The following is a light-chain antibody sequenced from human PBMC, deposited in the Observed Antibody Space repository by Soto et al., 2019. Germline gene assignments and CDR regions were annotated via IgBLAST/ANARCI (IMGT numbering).Light chain of an antibody. J-gene: IGLJ1*01. CDR3: SSYASSHTYV. V-gene: IGLV2-14*01. Sequence: QSVLTQPASVSGSPGQSITISCTGTSSDVGGYNFVSWYQQHPGKAPKLMIYEVTNRPSGISNRFSASKSGNTASLTISGLQADDEADYYCSSYASSHTYVFGTGTKVTVL. CDR2: EVT. CDR1: SSDVGGYNF.